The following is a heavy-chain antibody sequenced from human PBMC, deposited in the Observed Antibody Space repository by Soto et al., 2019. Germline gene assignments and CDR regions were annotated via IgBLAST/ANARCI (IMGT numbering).Heavy chain of an antibody. CDR3: AREKTAYGMDV. J-gene: IGHJ6*02. V-gene: IGHV1-8*01. Sequence: QVQLVQSGAEVKKPGASVKVSCKASGYTFTSYDLNWVRQATGQGLAWMGWMNPNSGNTGYAQKFQGRVTRTRNTSRSTADMERSSLRSEDTAVHYCAREKTAYGMDVWGQGTTVTVSS. CDR2: MNPNSGNT. CDR1: GYTFTSYD.